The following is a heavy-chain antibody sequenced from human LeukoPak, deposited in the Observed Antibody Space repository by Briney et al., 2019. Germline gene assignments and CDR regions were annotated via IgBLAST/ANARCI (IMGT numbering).Heavy chain of an antibody. J-gene: IGHJ4*02. CDR3: ARPRGCGRDRCNNFDY. D-gene: IGHD2-15*01. CDR1: GFDFSGFS. V-gene: IGHV3-7*01. CDR2: MDEYGSDI. Sequence: GGSLRLSCVVSGFDFSGFSMSWVRQAPGKGLEWVAIMDEYGSDIFYVESVKGRFIISRANARNSLYLQMNNLRAEDTAVYYFARPRGCGRDRCNNFDYWGQGTLVTVSS.